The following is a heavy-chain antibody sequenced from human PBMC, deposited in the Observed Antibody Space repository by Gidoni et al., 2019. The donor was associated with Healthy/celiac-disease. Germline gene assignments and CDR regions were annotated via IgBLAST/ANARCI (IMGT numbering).Heavy chain of an antibody. CDR1: GFPFSSYS. Sequence: EVQLVESGGGLVKPGGSLRLSCAASGFPFSSYSMNWVRQAPGKGLEWVSSISSSSSYIYYADSVKGRFTISRDNAKNSLYLQMNSLRAEDTAVYYCARDQVIGYCSSTSCYTNAFDIWGQGTMVTVSS. CDR3: ARDQVIGYCSSTSCYTNAFDI. D-gene: IGHD2-2*02. J-gene: IGHJ3*02. CDR2: ISSSSSYI. V-gene: IGHV3-21*01.